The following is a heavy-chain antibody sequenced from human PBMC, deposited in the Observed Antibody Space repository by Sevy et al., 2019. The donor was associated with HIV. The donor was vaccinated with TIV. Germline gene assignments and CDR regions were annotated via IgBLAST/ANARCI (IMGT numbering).Heavy chain of an antibody. CDR2: INQDGSVN. J-gene: IGHJ4*02. CDR1: GFSLNSYW. CDR3: GRAIATADSF. D-gene: IGHD6-25*01. Sequence: GGSLRLSCVASGFSLNSYWMLWVRQAPGKGLEWVANINQDGSVNYYADSLKGRFTISRDNARNLVSLQMNILRVEDTAVYYCGRAIATADSFWGKGPRVTVS. V-gene: IGHV3-7*01.